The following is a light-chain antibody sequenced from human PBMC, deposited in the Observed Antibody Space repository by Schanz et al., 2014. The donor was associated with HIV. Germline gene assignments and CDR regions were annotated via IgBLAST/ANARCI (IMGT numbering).Light chain of an antibody. CDR1: SSDVGDYDY. V-gene: IGLV2-14*01. J-gene: IGLJ3*02. Sequence: QSALTQPASVSGSPGQSITISCTGTSSDVGDYDYVSWYQQHPGKAPKLMIYDVSDRPSGVSNRFSGSKSGNTASLTVSGLQAEDEADYYRSSYTSSSTVFGGGTKLTVL. CDR3: SSYTSSSTV. CDR2: DVS.